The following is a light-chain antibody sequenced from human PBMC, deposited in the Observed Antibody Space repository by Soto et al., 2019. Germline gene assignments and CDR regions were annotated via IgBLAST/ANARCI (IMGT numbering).Light chain of an antibody. Sequence: EIVLTQSPGTLSLSPGERATLSCRASQSVSSYLAWYQQKPGQAPRLLIYGASSRATGIPDRFSGSGSGTDFTLTIRRLEPEDFAMYYCQQYGSSPWTFGQGTKVDIK. CDR1: QSVSSY. CDR2: GAS. J-gene: IGKJ1*01. V-gene: IGKV3-20*01. CDR3: QQYGSSPWT.